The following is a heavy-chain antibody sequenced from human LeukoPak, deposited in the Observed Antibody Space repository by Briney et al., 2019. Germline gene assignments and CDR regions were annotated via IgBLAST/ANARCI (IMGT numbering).Heavy chain of an antibody. CDR1: GFTFSSYS. V-gene: IGHV3-21*01. Sequence: GGSLRLSCAASGFTFSSYSMNWVRQAPGKGLEWVSSIRSSSSYIYYADSVKGRFTISRDNAKNSLYLQMNSLRAEDTAVYYCARDYDSYGSLYYYYGMDVWGQGTTVTVSS. CDR3: ARDYDSYGSLYYYYGMDV. CDR2: IRSSSSYI. D-gene: IGHD5-18*01. J-gene: IGHJ6*02.